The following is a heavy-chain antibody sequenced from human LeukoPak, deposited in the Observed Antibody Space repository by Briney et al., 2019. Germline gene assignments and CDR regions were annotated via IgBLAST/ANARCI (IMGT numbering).Heavy chain of an antibody. CDR2: IYTSGST. D-gene: IGHD3-22*01. CDR1: GGSISSYY. CDR3: ARCTYYYDSSRNAFDI. Sequence: SETLSLTCTVSGGSISSYYWSWIRQPAGKGLEWIGRIYTSGSTNYNPSLKSRVTMSVDTSKNQFSLKLSSLTAADTAVYYCARCTYYYDSSRNAFDIWGQGTMVTVSS. J-gene: IGHJ3*02. V-gene: IGHV4-4*07.